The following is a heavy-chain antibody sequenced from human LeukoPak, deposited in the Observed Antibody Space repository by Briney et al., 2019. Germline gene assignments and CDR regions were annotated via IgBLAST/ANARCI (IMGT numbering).Heavy chain of an antibody. CDR2: ISGSGDST. J-gene: IGHJ4*02. V-gene: IGHV3-23*01. Sequence: GGSLRLSCAVSGFTFSSYAMTWVRQVPGKGLEWVSGISGSGDSTYYADSVKGRFTISRDNSKDTLYLQMNSLRVEDTAVYYCAKGMRASIVATGTDDYWGQGTLVTVSS. D-gene: IGHD6-13*01. CDR3: AKGMRASIVATGTDDY. CDR1: GFTFSSYA.